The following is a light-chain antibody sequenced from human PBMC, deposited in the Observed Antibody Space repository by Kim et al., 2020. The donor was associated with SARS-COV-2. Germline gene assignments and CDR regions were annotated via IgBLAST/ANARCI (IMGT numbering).Light chain of an antibody. CDR1: NTDVGTFGL. V-gene: IGLV2-23*01. Sequence: PGQSITISCTGTNTDVGTFGLVSWHQQHPGKAPKLIIYEGSKRPSGVSNRFSGSKSGNTASLTVSGLQAADEADYYCSSCAGAITVFGGGTKLTVL. CDR3: SSCAGAITV. J-gene: IGLJ3*02. CDR2: EGS.